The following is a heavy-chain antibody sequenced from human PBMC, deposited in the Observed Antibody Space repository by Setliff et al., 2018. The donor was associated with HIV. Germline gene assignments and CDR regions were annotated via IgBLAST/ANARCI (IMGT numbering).Heavy chain of an antibody. Sequence: GGSLRLSCAASGYTFSSYWMAWVRQCPGKGLEWVANIQQHGSEIHYVASVEGRFTISRDNAKNSLYLQMSSLRAEDTAMYYCARCYYDSSGPTDAFDIWGQGTVVTVSS. V-gene: IGHV3-7*05. J-gene: IGHJ3*02. CDR2: IQQHGSEI. D-gene: IGHD3-22*01. CDR1: GYTFSSYW. CDR3: ARCYYDSSGPTDAFDI.